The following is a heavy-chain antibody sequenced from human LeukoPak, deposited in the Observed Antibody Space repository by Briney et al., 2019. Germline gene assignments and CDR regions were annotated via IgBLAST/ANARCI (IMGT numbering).Heavy chain of an antibody. CDR2: IRYDGSNK. J-gene: IGHJ4*02. CDR1: GFTFSSYG. Sequence: PGGSLRLSCAASGFTFSSYGMHWVRQAPGKGLEWVAFIRYDGSNKYYADSVKGRFTISRDNSKNTLYLQMNSLRAEDTAVYYCAKDLRGYCSSTSYYTADYWGQRTLVTVSS. CDR3: AKDLRGYCSSTSYYTADY. V-gene: IGHV3-30*02. D-gene: IGHD2-2*02.